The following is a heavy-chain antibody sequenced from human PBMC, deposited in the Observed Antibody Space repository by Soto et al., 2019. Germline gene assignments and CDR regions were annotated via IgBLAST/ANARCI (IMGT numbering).Heavy chain of an antibody. D-gene: IGHD2-8*01. CDR1: GFIFSIYS. CDR3: ARYDCTTPTCTQDLIAI. V-gene: IGHV3-48*01. CDR2: INSGSSTI. J-gene: IGHJ3*02. Sequence: GGSLRLSCAASGFIFSIYSMNWVRQAPGKELEWISYINSGSSTIYYADSVRGRFTISRDNAKNSLYLQMNSLSAEDTAVYYCARYDCTTPTCTQDLIAIWGQGTMVTVSS.